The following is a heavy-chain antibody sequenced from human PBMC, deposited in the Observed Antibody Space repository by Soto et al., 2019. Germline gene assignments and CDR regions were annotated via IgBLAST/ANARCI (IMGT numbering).Heavy chain of an antibody. D-gene: IGHD2-15*01. J-gene: IGHJ3*02. Sequence: SETLSLTCAVSSGSISSSNWWSWVRQPPGKGLEWIGEIYHSGSTNYNPSLKSRVTISVDKSKNQFSLKLSSVTAADTAVYYCAREGSVAATHGAFDIWGQGTMVTVSS. CDR1: SGSISSSNW. CDR3: AREGSVAATHGAFDI. CDR2: IYHSGST. V-gene: IGHV4-4*02.